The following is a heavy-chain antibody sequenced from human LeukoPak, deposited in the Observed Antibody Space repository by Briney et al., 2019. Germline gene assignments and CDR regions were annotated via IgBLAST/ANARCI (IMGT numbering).Heavy chain of an antibody. D-gene: IGHD3-10*01. Sequence: PSETLSLTCTVSGYSISSDYYWGWIRQPPGKGLEWIGSIHHSGSTNYNPSLKSRVTISVDTSKNQFSLKLSSVTAADTAVYYCARGRHSPYYYGSGTILDIWGQGTMVTVSS. CDR3: ARGRHSPYYYGSGTILDI. CDR1: GYSISSDYY. V-gene: IGHV4-38-2*02. J-gene: IGHJ3*02. CDR2: IHHSGST.